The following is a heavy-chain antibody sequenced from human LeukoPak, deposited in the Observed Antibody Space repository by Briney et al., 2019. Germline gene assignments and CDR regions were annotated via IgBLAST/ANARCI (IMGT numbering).Heavy chain of an antibody. CDR3: ARTDVRGVTRGWFDP. Sequence: GESLKISCKGSGYSFTSYWIGWVRQMPGKGLEWMGIIYPGDSDTRYSPSFQGQVTISADKSISTAYLQWSSLKASDTAMYYCARTDVRGVTRGWFDPWGQGTLVTVSS. J-gene: IGHJ5*02. V-gene: IGHV5-51*01. CDR1: GYSFTSYW. CDR2: IYPGDSDT. D-gene: IGHD3-10*01.